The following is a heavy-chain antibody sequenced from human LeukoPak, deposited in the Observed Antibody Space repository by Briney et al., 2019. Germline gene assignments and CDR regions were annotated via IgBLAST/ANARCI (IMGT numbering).Heavy chain of an antibody. D-gene: IGHD3-22*01. CDR1: GYSFTSYW. CDR2: IYPGDSDT. CDR3: ARLLYYDSGGYYLFAFDI. V-gene: IGHV5-51*01. Sequence: GESLKISCKGSGYSFTSYWIGWVRQMPGKGLEWMGIIYPGDSDTRYSPSFQGQVTISADKSISTAYLQWSSLKASDTAMYYCARLLYYDSGGYYLFAFDIWGQGTMVTVSS. J-gene: IGHJ3*02.